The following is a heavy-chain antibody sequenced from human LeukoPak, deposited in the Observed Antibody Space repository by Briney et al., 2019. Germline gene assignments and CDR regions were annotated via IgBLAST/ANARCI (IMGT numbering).Heavy chain of an antibody. CDR1: GYTFTNYG. Sequence: ASVKVSCKASGYTFTNYGISWVRQAPTQGLEWMGWISAYNGNTNYAQKLQGRVTLTTDTSTSTAYMELRSLRSDDTAVYYCARAYCGGDCYSSNFDYWGQGTLVTVSS. V-gene: IGHV1-18*01. CDR2: ISAYNGNT. D-gene: IGHD2-21*02. CDR3: ARAYCGGDCYSSNFDY. J-gene: IGHJ4*02.